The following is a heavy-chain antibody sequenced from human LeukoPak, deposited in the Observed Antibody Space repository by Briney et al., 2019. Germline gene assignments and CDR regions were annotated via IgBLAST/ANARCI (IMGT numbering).Heavy chain of an antibody. CDR1: GGSISSSSYY. Sequence: SETLSLTCTVSGGSISSSSYYWGWIRQPPGKGLEWIGTIYYSGSTYYNPSLKSRVTISVDTSKNEFSLKLSSVTAADTAVYYCARSFMIKFGGVIAGSVDCWGQGTLVTVSS. D-gene: IGHD3-16*02. V-gene: IGHV4-39*01. CDR2: IYYSGST. J-gene: IGHJ4*02. CDR3: ARSFMIKFGGVIAGSVDC.